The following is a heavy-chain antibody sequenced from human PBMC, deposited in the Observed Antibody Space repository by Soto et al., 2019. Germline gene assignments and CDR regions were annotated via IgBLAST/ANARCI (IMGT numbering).Heavy chain of an antibody. J-gene: IGHJ6*02. CDR1: GFTFGNYA. V-gene: IGHV3-49*03. CDR2: IRSEGYGGTT. D-gene: IGHD6-25*01. Sequence: PGGSLRLSCTASGFTFGNYAMCWFRQAPGKGLEWVGFIRSEGYGGTTEYAASVKGRFTISRDDSKSIAYLQMNSLKTEDTAVYYCTRDGYSSGVYYGMDVWGPGTTVTVSS. CDR3: TRDGYSSGVYYGMDV.